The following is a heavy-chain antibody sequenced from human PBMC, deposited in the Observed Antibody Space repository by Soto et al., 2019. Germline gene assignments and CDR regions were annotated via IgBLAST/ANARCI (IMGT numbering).Heavy chain of an antibody. CDR3: ARRGRYGSGGKDAFDI. J-gene: IGHJ3*02. CDR2: MNPNSGNT. D-gene: IGHD3-10*01. Sequence: QVQLVQSGAEVKKPGASVKVSCKASGYTCTTYDINWVRQATGQGLEWMGWMNPNSGNTGYAQKFQDRVTMTRNTSRNTAYMELNNLRSEGTAVYYGARRGRYGSGGKDAFDIWGQGTMVTVSS. CDR1: GYTCTTYD. V-gene: IGHV1-8*01.